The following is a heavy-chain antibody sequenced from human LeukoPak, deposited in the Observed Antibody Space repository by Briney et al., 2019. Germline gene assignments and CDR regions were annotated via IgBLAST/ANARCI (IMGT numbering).Heavy chain of an antibody. J-gene: IGHJ3*02. CDR1: GYTFTGYY. D-gene: IGHD1-26*01. V-gene: IGHV1-2*02. CDR3: ARAPRDSGSYLDAFDI. Sequence: ASVKVSCKASGYTFTGYYMHWVRQAPGQGLEWMGWIDPNSGGTNYAQKFQGRVTMTRDTSISTAYMELSRLRSDDTAVYYCARAPRDSGSYLDAFDIWGQGTMVTVSS. CDR2: IDPNSGGT.